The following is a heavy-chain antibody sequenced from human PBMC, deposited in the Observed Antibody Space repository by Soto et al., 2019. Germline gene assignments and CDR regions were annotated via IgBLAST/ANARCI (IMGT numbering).Heavy chain of an antibody. V-gene: IGHV1-69*06. CDR2: IIPIFGTA. CDR3: ATLGGTAMVKIDY. D-gene: IGHD5-18*01. J-gene: IGHJ4*02. CDR1: GGTFSSYA. Sequence: QVQLVQSGAEVKKPGSSLRVSGKASGGTFSSYAISWLRRAPGQGLEWMGGIIPIFGTANYAQKFQGRVTITADKSTSTAYMELSSLRSEDTAVYYCATLGGTAMVKIDYWGQGTLVTVSS.